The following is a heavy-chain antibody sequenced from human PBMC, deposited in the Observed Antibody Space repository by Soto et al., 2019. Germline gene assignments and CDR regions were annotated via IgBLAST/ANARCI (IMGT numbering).Heavy chain of an antibody. CDR1: GGSISSGGYY. Sequence: SETLSLTCTVSGGSISSGGYYWSWIRQHPGKGLEWIGYIYYSGSTYYNPSLKSRVTISVDTSKNQFSLKLSSVTAADTAVYYCARGIAARPDYWGQGTLITVSS. D-gene: IGHD6-6*01. J-gene: IGHJ4*02. V-gene: IGHV4-31*03. CDR2: IYYSGST. CDR3: ARGIAARPDY.